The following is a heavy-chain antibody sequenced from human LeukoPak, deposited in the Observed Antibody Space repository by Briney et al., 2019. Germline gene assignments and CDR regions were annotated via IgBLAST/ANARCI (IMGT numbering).Heavy chain of an antibody. CDR2: IYYSGST. Sequence: SETLSLTCTVSGGSISSYYWSWIRQHPGKGLEWIGYIYYSGSTYYNPSLKSRVTISVDTSKNQFSLKLSSVTAADTAVYYCARDYGGNNWFDPWGQGTLVTVSS. J-gene: IGHJ5*02. CDR3: ARDYGGNNWFDP. CDR1: GGSISSYY. D-gene: IGHD4-23*01. V-gene: IGHV4-59*06.